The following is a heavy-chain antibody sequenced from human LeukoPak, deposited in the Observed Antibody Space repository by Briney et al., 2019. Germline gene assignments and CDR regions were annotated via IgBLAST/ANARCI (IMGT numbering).Heavy chain of an antibody. D-gene: IGHD3-10*02. CDR1: GGSISGYY. J-gene: IGHJ3*02. Sequence: SETLSLTCIVSGGSISGYYWSWIRQPAGGGLEWIGRIYTSGGTNYNPTLKSRVTMSVDTSKNQSSLKLSSVTAADTSVYYCARVFDLIRSNDAFDIWGQGTMVTVSS. CDR3: ARVFDLIRSNDAFDI. V-gene: IGHV4-4*07. CDR2: IYTSGGT.